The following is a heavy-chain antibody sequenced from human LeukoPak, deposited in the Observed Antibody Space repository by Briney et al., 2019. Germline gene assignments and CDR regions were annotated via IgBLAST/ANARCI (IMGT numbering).Heavy chain of an antibody. CDR1: GGTFSSYA. J-gene: IGHJ4*02. CDR2: ITPIFGTA. V-gene: IGHV1-69*05. Sequence: GASVKVSCKASGGTFSSYAFSWVRQAPGQGLEWMGRITPIFGTADYAQRFQGRVTFTTDESTSTAYMELSSLRSEDTAVYYCARELFYYDSSGYYHFDYWGQGTLVTVSS. D-gene: IGHD3-22*01. CDR3: ARELFYYDSSGYYHFDY.